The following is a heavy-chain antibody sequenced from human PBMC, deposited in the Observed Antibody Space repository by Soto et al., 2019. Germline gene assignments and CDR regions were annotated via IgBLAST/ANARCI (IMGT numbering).Heavy chain of an antibody. CDR3: AKEIPVPSGEYYGLDV. Sequence: PGGSLRLSCAASGFTFRSYAMHWVRQAPGKGLEWVAVISYDGTNKYYADTVKGRFTISRDNSKNTLYLQMNTLRAEDTAVYYCAKEIPVPSGEYYGLDVWGQGTTVTVSS. V-gene: IGHV3-30-3*01. CDR1: GFTFRSYA. CDR2: ISYDGTNK. D-gene: IGHD3-10*01. J-gene: IGHJ6*02.